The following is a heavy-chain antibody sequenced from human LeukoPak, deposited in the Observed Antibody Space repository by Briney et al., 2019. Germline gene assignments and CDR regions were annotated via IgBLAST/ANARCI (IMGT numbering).Heavy chain of an antibody. CDR1: GGTFSTYG. J-gene: IGHJ4*02. CDR2: ISAYNGNT. Sequence: GASVKVSCKASGGTFSTYGISWVRLAPGQGLEWMGWISAYNGNTNYAQKLQGRVTMTTDTSTSTAYMELRSLRSDDTAVYYCARTVEPRRGDYWGQGTLVTVSS. CDR3: ARTVEPRRGDY. D-gene: IGHD1-1*01. V-gene: IGHV1-18*01.